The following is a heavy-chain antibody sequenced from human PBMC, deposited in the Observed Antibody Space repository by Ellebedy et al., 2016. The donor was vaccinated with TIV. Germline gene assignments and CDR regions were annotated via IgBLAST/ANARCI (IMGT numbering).Heavy chain of an antibody. Sequence: SETLSLXXTVSGGSISSYYWSWIRQPAGKGLEWIGRIYTSGSTNYNPSLKSRVTISVDTSKNQFSLKLSSVTAADTAVYYCARGPMVRDFDYWGQGTLVTVSS. CDR3: ARGPMVRDFDY. CDR2: IYTSGST. CDR1: GGSISSYY. J-gene: IGHJ4*02. V-gene: IGHV4-4*07. D-gene: IGHD3-10*01.